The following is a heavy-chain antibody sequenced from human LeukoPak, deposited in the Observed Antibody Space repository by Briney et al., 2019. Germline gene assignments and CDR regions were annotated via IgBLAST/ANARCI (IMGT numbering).Heavy chain of an antibody. D-gene: IGHD2-15*01. Sequence: SETLSLTCTVPGGSISTYYWSWIRQPPGKGLEWIAYINYSGTTNYNPSLKSRVTISVDTSKNQFSLNLSSVTAADTAVYYCAPYCSGGSCTGYVQHWGQGTLVTVFS. CDR2: INYSGTT. CDR1: GGSISTYY. J-gene: IGHJ1*01. CDR3: APYCSGGSCTGYVQH. V-gene: IGHV4-59*08.